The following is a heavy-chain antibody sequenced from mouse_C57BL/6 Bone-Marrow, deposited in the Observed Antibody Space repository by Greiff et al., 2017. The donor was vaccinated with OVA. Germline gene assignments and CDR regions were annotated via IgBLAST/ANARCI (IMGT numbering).Heavy chain of an antibody. CDR2: INPGSGGT. CDR1: GYAFTNYL. CDR3: ARSKFYSNYAWFAY. Sequence: VQLQQSGAELVRPGTSVKESCKASGYAFTNYLIECVKQRPGQGLEWIGVINPGSGGTNYNEKFKGKATLTADKSSSTAYMQLSSLTSEDSAVYFCARSKFYSNYAWFAYWGQGTLVTVSA. D-gene: IGHD2-5*01. V-gene: IGHV1-54*01. J-gene: IGHJ3*01.